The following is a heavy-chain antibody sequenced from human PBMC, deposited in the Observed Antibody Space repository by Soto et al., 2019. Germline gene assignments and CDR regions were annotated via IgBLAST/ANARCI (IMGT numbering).Heavy chain of an antibody. J-gene: IGHJ4*02. CDR1: GFTFTNYW. CDR3: ARAAAGYYFNS. CDR2: IKQAGNDK. D-gene: IGHD6-13*01. Sequence: GGSLRLSCAASGFTFTNYWMTWVRQAPGKGLEWVANIKQAGNDKNYVDSVKGRFIISRDNAKDSLYLEMNNLRAEDTAVYYCARAAAGYYFNSWGQGALVTVSS. V-gene: IGHV3-7*01.